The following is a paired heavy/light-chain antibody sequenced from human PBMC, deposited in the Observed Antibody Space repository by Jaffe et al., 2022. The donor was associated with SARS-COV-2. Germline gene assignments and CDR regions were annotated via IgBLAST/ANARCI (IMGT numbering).Light chain of an antibody. V-gene: IGKV1-8*01. Sequence: AIRLTQSPSSSASTGDRVTITCRASQGISSYLAWYQQKPGKAPKLLISAASTLQDGVPSRFSGSGSGTDFTLTISCLQSEDFATYYCQQYYDYLWTFGQGTKVEIK. CDR2: AAS. CDR3: QQYYDYLWT. CDR1: QGISSY. J-gene: IGKJ1*01.
Heavy chain of an antibody. J-gene: IGHJ4*02. CDR2: VSGSGGTT. Sequence: EVQLLESGGGLVQPGGSLRLSCVASGFTFSSYAMSWVRQTPEKGLEWVSAVSGSGGTTYYADSVKGRFTVSRDNSENTLYLQMNSLRVEDLALYYCARDRGHSAAGTLEHWGQGTLVTVSS. V-gene: IGHV3-23*01. CDR3: ARDRGHSAAGTLEH. D-gene: IGHD6-25*01. CDR1: GFTFSSYA.